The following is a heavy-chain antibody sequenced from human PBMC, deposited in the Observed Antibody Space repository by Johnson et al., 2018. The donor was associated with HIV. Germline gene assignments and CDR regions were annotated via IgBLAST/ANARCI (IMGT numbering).Heavy chain of an antibody. D-gene: IGHD3-10*01. Sequence: VQLVESGGGLVQPGGSLRLSCAASGFTFSTNWMNWVRQAPGKGLEWVANIKEDGSEKYYVDSVRGRFTISRDNAKNLLYLQMNSLIAEDTAVYYCARPIARGASNIWGQGTMVTVSS. V-gene: IGHV3-7*05. J-gene: IGHJ3*02. CDR2: IKEDGSEK. CDR3: ARPIARGASNI. CDR1: GFTFSTNW.